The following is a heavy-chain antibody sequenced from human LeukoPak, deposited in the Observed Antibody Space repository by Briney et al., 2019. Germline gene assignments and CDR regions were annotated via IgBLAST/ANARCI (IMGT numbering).Heavy chain of an antibody. V-gene: IGHV3-30-3*01. CDR3: ARDYGVLRFLEWLSSYYFDY. CDR2: ISYDGSNK. Sequence: PGGSLRLSCAASGFTFSSYAMHWVRQAPGKGLEWVAAISYDGSNKYYADSVKGRFTISRDNSKNTLYLQMNSLRAEDTAVYYCARDYGVLRFLEWLSSYYFDYWGQGTLVTVSS. J-gene: IGHJ4*02. D-gene: IGHD3-3*01. CDR1: GFTFSSYA.